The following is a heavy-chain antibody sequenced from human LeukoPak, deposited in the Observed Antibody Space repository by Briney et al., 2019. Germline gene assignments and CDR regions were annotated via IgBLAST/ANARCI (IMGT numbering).Heavy chain of an antibody. CDR2: MYHSGTS. V-gene: IGHV4-38-2*02. CDR1: GYSITNGYF. J-gene: IGHJ2*01. Sequence: PSETLSLTCIVSGYSITNGYFWGWIRQPPGKGLEWIGSMYHSGTSHYNPSLRSRINISLDTPKNQFSLRLNSVTAADTAVYYCARDWYDYHRNSYRRYIDLWGRGTLVTVSS. D-gene: IGHD3-22*01. CDR3: ARDWYDYHRNSYRRYIDL.